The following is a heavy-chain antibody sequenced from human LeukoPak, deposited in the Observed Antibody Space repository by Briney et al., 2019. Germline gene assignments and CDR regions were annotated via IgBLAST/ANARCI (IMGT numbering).Heavy chain of an antibody. V-gene: IGHV1-2*06. D-gene: IGHD5-12*01. Sequence: ASVKVSCTASGYTFTGYYMHWVRQAPGQGLEWMGRINPNSGGTNYAQKFQGRVTMTRDTSISTAYMELSRLRSDDTAVYYCASSIVATTYYYYYYGMDVWGQGTTVTVSS. J-gene: IGHJ6*02. CDR2: INPNSGGT. CDR3: ASSIVATTYYYYYYGMDV. CDR1: GYTFTGYY.